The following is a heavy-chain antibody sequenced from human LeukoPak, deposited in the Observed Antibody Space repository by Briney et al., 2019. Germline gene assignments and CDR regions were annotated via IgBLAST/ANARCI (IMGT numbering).Heavy chain of an antibody. Sequence: GESVKISCKGSGYSFTSYWIGWVRQLPGKGVEWMGIIYPGDSDTRYSPSFQGQVTISADKSISSAYLQWSSLKATDTAMYYCARHTYSSSSSGFDPWGQGTLVTVSS. J-gene: IGHJ5*02. CDR1: GYSFTSYW. CDR2: IYPGDSDT. D-gene: IGHD6-6*01. V-gene: IGHV5-51*01. CDR3: ARHTYSSSSSGFDP.